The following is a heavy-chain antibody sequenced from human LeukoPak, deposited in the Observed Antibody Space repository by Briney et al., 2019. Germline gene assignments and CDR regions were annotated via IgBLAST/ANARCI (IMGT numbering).Heavy chain of an antibody. CDR3: AKASGAYYDTSGFDC. J-gene: IGHJ4*02. V-gene: IGHV3-9*01. D-gene: IGHD3-22*01. CDR1: GFTFDDYA. Sequence: GGSLRLSCAASGFTFDDYAMDWVRQAPEKGLEWVSGISWNSGDIGYADSVKGRFTISRDNAKNSLYLQMYSLRAEDTAFYYCAKASGAYYDTSGFDCWGQGTLVTVSS. CDR2: ISWNSGDI.